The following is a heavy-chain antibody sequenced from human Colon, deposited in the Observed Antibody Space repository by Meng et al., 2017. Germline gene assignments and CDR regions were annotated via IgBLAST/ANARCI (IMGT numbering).Heavy chain of an antibody. D-gene: IGHD6-19*01. V-gene: IGHV4-61*01. Sequence: QVQRQGSGPGLVSPSETLSLTCNVSGVSVKIGIYYWNWIRQPPGKTLEWIGYIYSSGSTTYNPSLKSRVTISLDTPKNQFSLKLTSVTAADTAVYYCAREGPIAVAGYDYWGQGTLVTVSS. J-gene: IGHJ4*02. CDR3: AREGPIAVAGYDY. CDR2: IYSSGST. CDR1: GVSVKIGIYY.